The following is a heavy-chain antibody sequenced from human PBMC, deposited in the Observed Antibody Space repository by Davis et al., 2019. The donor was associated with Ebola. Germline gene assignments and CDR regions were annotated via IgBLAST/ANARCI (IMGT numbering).Heavy chain of an antibody. CDR1: GFTVRSHY. J-gene: IGHJ4*02. V-gene: IGHV3-53*01. CDR2: IYSGGST. D-gene: IGHD1-1*01. Sequence: GESLKISCAASGFTVRSHYMSWVRQAPGKGLEWVSVIYSGGSTYYADSVKGRFTISRDNSKNTLYLQMNSLRAEDTAVYYCARASGTGTTSSLFDYWGQGTLVTVSS. CDR3: ARASGTGTTSSLFDY.